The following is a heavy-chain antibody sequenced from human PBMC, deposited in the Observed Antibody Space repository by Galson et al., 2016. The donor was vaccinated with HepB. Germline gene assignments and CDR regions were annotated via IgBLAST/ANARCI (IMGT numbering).Heavy chain of an antibody. V-gene: IGHV1-69*13. CDR2: IVPKFGTA. CDR1: GGSYTKNL. J-gene: IGHJ6*02. D-gene: IGHD5-12*01. Sequence: SVKVSCKVSGGSYTKNLISWVRQAPGQGLEWMGGIVPKFGTANYAQKFQGRATITADDSTRTVYMELGSLRSEDTALYYCASGGVAMIDTLFYNMDVWGQGTTVTVTS. CDR3: ASGGVAMIDTLFYNMDV.